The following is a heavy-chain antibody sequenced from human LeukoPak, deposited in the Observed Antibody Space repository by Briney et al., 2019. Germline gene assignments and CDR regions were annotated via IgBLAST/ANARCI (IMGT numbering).Heavy chain of an antibody. V-gene: IGHV3-21*01. CDR2: ISSSSSYI. CDR3: AKARLNYYYYMDV. CDR1: GFTFGSYS. Sequence: GGSLRLSCAASGFTFGSYSMNWVHQAPGKGLERVSSISSSSSYIYYADSVKGRFTISRDNAKNSLYLQMNSLRAEDTAVYYCAKARLNYYYYMDVWGKGTTVTVSS. J-gene: IGHJ6*03.